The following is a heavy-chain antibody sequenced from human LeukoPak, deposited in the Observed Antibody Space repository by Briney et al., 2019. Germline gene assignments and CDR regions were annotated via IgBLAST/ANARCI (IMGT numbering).Heavy chain of an antibody. D-gene: IGHD3-10*01. CDR2: IYPGDSDT. J-gene: IGHJ4*02. CDR1: GYIFTNNW. Sequence: GESLQISCKGSGYIFTNNWIGWVRQLPGKGLEWMGIIYPGDSDTRYSPSFEGQVTISVDKSISTAYLQWSSLKASDTAMYYCARQTRDGSGSRGYSFDFWGQGTLVTVSS. CDR3: ARQTRDGSGSRGYSFDF. V-gene: IGHV5-51*01.